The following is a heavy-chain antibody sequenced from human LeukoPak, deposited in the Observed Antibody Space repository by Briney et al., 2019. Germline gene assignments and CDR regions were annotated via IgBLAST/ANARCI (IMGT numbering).Heavy chain of an antibody. D-gene: IGHD2/OR15-2a*01. V-gene: IGHV3-30*18. CDR3: AKDSAPFYDRDAFDI. CDR1: GFTFSDYG. CDR2: ISHDERFK. J-gene: IGHJ3*02. Sequence: GGSLRLSCAASGFTFSDYGIHWVRQAPGKGLEWVAIISHDERFKDYADSVKGRFTFSRDNSKNTLYLQMNTLTADDTAVYYCAKDSAPFYDRDAFDIWGQGTMVTVSS.